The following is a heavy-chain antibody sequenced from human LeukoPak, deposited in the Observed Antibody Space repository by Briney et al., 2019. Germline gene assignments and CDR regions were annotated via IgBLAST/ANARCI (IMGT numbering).Heavy chain of an antibody. CDR3: ARDPAIFGVVDTDFDY. D-gene: IGHD3-3*01. J-gene: IGHJ4*02. CDR1: GFTFSSYS. V-gene: IGHV3-21*01. Sequence: GGSLRLSCAASGFTFSSYSMNWVRQAPGKGLEWVSSISSSSSYIYYADSVKGRFTISRDNAKSSLYLQMNSLRAEDTAVYYCARDPAIFGVVDTDFDYWGQGTLVTVSS. CDR2: ISSSSSYI.